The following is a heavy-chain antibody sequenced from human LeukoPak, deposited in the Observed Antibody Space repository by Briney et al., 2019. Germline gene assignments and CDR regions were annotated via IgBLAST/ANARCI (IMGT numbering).Heavy chain of an antibody. Sequence: SETLSLTCTVSGGSISSYNWSWIRQPPGKGLKWICYIYYNGNTNYSPSPKNRVTISLDTSKNQSSLNLNTVTTADTAVYYGARVPSGWSYDFDYWGQGALVTVSS. V-gene: IGHV4-59*01. CDR1: GGSISSYN. J-gene: IGHJ4*02. CDR3: ARVPSGWSYDFDY. CDR2: IYYNGNT. D-gene: IGHD1-26*01.